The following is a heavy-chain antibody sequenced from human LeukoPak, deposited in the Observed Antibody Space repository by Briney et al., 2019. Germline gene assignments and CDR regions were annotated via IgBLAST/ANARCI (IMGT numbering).Heavy chain of an antibody. CDR1: GGSISGYY. Sequence: PSETLSLTCTVSGGSISGYYWSWIRQPPGKGLEWIGYIYYSGSTNYNPSLKSRVTITIDTSKNQFSLKLSSVTAADTAVHYCARDRVRGSSNPYFDYWGQGTLVTVSS. CDR3: ARDRVRGSSNPYFDY. D-gene: IGHD1-26*01. J-gene: IGHJ4*02. V-gene: IGHV4-59*01. CDR2: IYYSGST.